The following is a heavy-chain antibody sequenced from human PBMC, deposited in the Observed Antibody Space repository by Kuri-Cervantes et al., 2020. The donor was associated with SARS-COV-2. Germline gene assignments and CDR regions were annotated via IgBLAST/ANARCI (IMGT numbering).Heavy chain of an antibody. D-gene: IGHD1-1*01. CDR2: ISSSSSYI. V-gene: IGHV3-21*01. Sequence: GESLKISCAASGFTFSSYSMNWVRQAPGKGLEWVSSISSSSSYIYYADSVKGRFTISRDNAKNSLYLQMNSLRAEDTAVYYCARVLDDGGFDYWGRGTLVTVSS. CDR1: GFTFSSYS. J-gene: IGHJ4*02. CDR3: ARVLDDGGFDY.